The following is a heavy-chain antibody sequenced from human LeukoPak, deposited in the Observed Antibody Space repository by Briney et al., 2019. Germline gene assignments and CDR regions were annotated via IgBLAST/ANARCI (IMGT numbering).Heavy chain of an antibody. Sequence: ASVKVSCKASGYTFTSYAMNWVRQAPGQGLEWMGWINTNTGNPTYAQGFTGRFVFSLDTSVSTAYLQISSLKAEDTAVYYCAREYCSSTSCHFDPWGQGTLVTVSS. D-gene: IGHD2-2*01. J-gene: IGHJ5*02. V-gene: IGHV7-4-1*02. CDR2: INTNTGNP. CDR1: GYTFTSYA. CDR3: AREYCSSTSCHFDP.